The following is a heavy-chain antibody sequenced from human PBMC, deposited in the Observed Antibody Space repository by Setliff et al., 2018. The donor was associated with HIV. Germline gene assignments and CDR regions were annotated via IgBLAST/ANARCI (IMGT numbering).Heavy chain of an antibody. J-gene: IGHJ4*02. CDR3: ARRRLVRYSFDY. CDR1: GGSFTGYY. V-gene: IGHV4-34*01. CDR2: INHSGNT. Sequence: PSETLSLTCAVSGGSFTGYYWSWIRQTPGKGLEWIAEINHSGNTNYNPSLKSRVTISVVTSKSHFSLKMTSVTAADTAIYFCARRRLVRYSFDYWGQGALVTVSS. D-gene: IGHD6-25*01.